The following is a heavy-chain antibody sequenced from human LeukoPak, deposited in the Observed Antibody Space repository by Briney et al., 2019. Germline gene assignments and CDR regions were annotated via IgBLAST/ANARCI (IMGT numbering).Heavy chain of an antibody. CDR3: ARDTSSAPHSVNWASNRFDP. CDR1: GYTFTGYY. J-gene: IGHJ5*02. Sequence: ASVKVSCKASGYTFTGYYMHWVRQAPGQGLEWRGSINPNSGGTNYAQKFRGWVTMTRDTSISTAYMELSRLRSDDTAVYYCARDTSSAPHSVNWASNRFDPWGQGTLVTVSS. CDR2: INPNSGGT. D-gene: IGHD1-1*01. V-gene: IGHV1-2*04.